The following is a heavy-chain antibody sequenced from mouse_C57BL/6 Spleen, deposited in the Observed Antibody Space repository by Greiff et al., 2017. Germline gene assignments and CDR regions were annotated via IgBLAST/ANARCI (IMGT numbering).Heavy chain of an antibody. Sequence: QVQLQQSGAELVRPGTSVKVSCKASGYAFTNYLLEWVKQRPGQGLEWIGVINPGSGGTNYNEKFKGKATLTADKSSSTAYMQLSSLTSEDSAVYFCARALNPPECAYWGQGTLVTVSA. CDR2: INPGSGGT. CDR3: ARALNPPECAY. J-gene: IGHJ3*01. V-gene: IGHV1-54*01. CDR1: GYAFTNYL.